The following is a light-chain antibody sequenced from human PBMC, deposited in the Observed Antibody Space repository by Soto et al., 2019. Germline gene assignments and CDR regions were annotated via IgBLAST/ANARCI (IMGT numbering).Light chain of an antibody. CDR3: CSYAGRV. J-gene: IGLJ3*02. Sequence: QSVLTQPASVSGSPGQSITISCTGTSSDVGSYNLVSWYQQHPGKAPKLTIYEVSKRPSGVSNRFSGSKSGNTASLTISGLQAEDEGDYYCCSYAGRVFGGGTKLTVL. V-gene: IGLV2-23*02. CDR2: EVS. CDR1: SSDVGSYNL.